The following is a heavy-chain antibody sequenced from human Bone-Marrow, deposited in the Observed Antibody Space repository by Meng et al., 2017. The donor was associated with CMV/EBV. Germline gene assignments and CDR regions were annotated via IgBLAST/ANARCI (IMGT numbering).Heavy chain of an antibody. V-gene: IGHV1-69*05. J-gene: IGHJ4*02. CDR1: GGTFSSYA. CDR2: IIPIFGTA. D-gene: IGHD7-27*01. CDR3: ARDNNGGPEY. Sequence: SVKVSCKASGGTFSSYAISWVRQAPGQGLEWMGGIIPIFGTANYAQKFQGRVTLTRDTSINTGYMDLTRLTSDDTAIYDCARDNNGGPEYWGQGTLVTVSS.